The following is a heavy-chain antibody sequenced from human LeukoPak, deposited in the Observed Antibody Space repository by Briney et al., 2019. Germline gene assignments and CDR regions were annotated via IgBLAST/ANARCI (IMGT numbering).Heavy chain of an antibody. CDR3: ARSPGAAILYFDY. Sequence: GASVKVSCKASGGTFSSYTISWVRQAPGQGLEWVGRIIPILGIANYAQKFQGRVTITADKSTSTAYMELSSLRSEDTAVYYCARSPGAAILYFDYWGQGTLVTVSS. J-gene: IGHJ4*02. D-gene: IGHD2-2*02. V-gene: IGHV1-69*02. CDR1: GGTFSSYT. CDR2: IIPILGIA.